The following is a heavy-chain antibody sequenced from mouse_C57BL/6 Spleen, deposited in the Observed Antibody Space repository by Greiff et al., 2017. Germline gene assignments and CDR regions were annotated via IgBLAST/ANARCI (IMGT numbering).Heavy chain of an antibody. CDR2: IYPGSGST. J-gene: IGHJ3*01. V-gene: IGHV1-55*01. Sequence: QVQLQQPGAELVKPGASVKMSCKASGYTFTSYWITWVKQRPGQGLEWIGDIYPGSGSTNYNEKFKSNATLTVDTSSSTAYMQVSSLTSEDSAVYYCAREGDGYYVWFAYWGQGTLVTVSA. CDR3: AREGDGYYVWFAY. CDR1: GYTFTSYW. D-gene: IGHD2-3*01.